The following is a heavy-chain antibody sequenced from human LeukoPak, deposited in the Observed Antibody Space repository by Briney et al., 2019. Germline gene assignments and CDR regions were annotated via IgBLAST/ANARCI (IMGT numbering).Heavy chain of an antibody. CDR2: ISGSGGST. D-gene: IGHD5-18*01. Sequence: PGGSLRLSCAASGFTFSSYAMSWVRQAPGKGLEWVSAISGSGGSTYYADSVKGRFTISRDNSKNTLYLQMDSLRAEDTAVYYCAKETRGIQLWLSAPFDYWGQGTLVTVSS. V-gene: IGHV3-23*01. J-gene: IGHJ4*02. CDR1: GFTFSSYA. CDR3: AKETRGIQLWLSAPFDY.